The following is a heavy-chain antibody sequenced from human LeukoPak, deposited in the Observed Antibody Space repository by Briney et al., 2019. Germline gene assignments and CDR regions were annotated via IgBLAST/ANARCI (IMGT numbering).Heavy chain of an antibody. D-gene: IGHD3-22*01. CDR2: INPNSGGT. V-gene: IGHV1-2*02. CDR1: GYTFTGYY. J-gene: IGHJ4*02. Sequence: ASVKDSCKASGYTFTGYYMHWVRQAPGQGLEWMGWINPNSGGTNYAQKFQGRVTMTRDTSISTAYMELSRLRSDDTAVYYCARAGHYYYDSSGYYYWGQGTLVTVSS. CDR3: ARAGHYYYDSSGYYY.